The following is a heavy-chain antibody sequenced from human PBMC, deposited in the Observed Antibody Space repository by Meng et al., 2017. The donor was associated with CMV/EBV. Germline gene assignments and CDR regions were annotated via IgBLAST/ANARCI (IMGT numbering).Heavy chain of an antibody. J-gene: IGHJ6*02. Sequence: GESLKISCAASGFTFSGSAMHWVRQASGKGLEWVGRIRSKANSYATAYAASVKGRFTISRDDSKNTAYLQMNSLKTEDTAVYYCARSDCSSTSCYNYYYYGMDVWGQGTTVTVSS. CDR1: GFTFSGSA. CDR2: IRSKANSYAT. D-gene: IGHD2-2*02. CDR3: ARSDCSSTSCYNYYYYGMDV. V-gene: IGHV3-73*01.